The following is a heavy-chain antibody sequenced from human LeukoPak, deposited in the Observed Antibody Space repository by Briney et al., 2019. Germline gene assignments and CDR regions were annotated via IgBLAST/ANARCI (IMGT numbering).Heavy chain of an antibody. CDR1: GYTFTGYY. CDR3: ARAGGGDGDFYYYYMDV. D-gene: IGHD3-10*01. V-gene: IGHV1-2*02. CDR2: INPNSGGT. J-gene: IGHJ6*03. Sequence: RASVKVSCKASGYTFTGYYMHWVRQAPGQGLEWMGWINPNSGGTNYAQKFQGRVTMTRDTSISTAYMELSRLRSDDTAVYYCARAGGGDGDFYYYYMDVWGKGTTVTISS.